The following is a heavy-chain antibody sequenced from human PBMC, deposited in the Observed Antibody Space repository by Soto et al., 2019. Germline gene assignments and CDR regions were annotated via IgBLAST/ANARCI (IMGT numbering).Heavy chain of an antibody. V-gene: IGHV1-2*02. J-gene: IGHJ4*02. D-gene: IGHD1-1*01. Sequence: QVQLVQSGAEVEEPGASVKVSCKASGYNFNDYFMHWMRQAPGQGLEWMGWIRPKSGETKYEQKFQGRVTMTSDTSISTAYMQLTIVTSDDTAVYFCAAETGADTFDYWGQGTLVTVST. CDR1: GYNFNDYF. CDR3: AAETGADTFDY. CDR2: IRPKSGET.